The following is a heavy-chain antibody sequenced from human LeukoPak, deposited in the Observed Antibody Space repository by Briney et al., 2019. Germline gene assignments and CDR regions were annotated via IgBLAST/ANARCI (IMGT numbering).Heavy chain of an antibody. J-gene: IGHJ3*02. CDR3: ARVTYGDLRIDAFDI. Sequence: QPGGSLRLSCAASGFTVSSNYMSWVRQAPGKGLEWVSVIYSGGSTYYADSVEGRFTISRDNSKNTLYLQTNSLRAEDTAVYYCARVTYGDLRIDAFDIWGQGTMVTVSS. V-gene: IGHV3-66*01. CDR1: GFTVSSNY. D-gene: IGHD4-17*01. CDR2: IYSGGST.